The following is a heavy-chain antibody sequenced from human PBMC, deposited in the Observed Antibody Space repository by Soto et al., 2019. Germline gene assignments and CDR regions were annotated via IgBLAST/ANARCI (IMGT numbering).Heavy chain of an antibody. V-gene: IGHV1-3*01. Sequence: GKVSCKASGYTFTSYAMHWVRPAPGQRLEWMGWINAGNGNTKYSQKFQGRVTITRDTSASTAYMELSSLRSEDTAVYYCARASREHSSSDFDYWGQGTLVTVSS. CDR2: INAGNGNT. J-gene: IGHJ4*02. D-gene: IGHD6-6*01. CDR3: ARASREHSSSDFDY. CDR1: GYTFTSYA.